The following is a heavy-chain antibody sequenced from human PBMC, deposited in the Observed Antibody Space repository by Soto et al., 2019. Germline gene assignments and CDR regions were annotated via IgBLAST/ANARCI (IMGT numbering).Heavy chain of an antibody. CDR1: GYTFTGYY. Sequence: GASVKVSCKASGYTFTGYYMHWVRQAPGQGLEWMGWINPNSGGTNYAQKLQGRVTMTRDTSISTAYMELSRLRSDDTAVYYCARDISFGDPPAVFDYWGQGTLVTVSS. CDR3: ARDISFGDPPAVFDY. J-gene: IGHJ4*02. D-gene: IGHD3-16*01. CDR2: INPNSGGT. V-gene: IGHV1-2*02.